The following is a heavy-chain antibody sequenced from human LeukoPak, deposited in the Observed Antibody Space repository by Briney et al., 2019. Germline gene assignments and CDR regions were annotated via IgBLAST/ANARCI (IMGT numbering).Heavy chain of an antibody. D-gene: IGHD2-2*01. CDR1: GGSISNHY. CDR3: ARRVYCSSTTCSDY. CDR2: IYSSGST. J-gene: IGHJ4*02. V-gene: IGHV4-59*11. Sequence: PSETLSPTCTVSGGSISNHYWSWIRQPPGKGLEWIGYIYSSGSTNYNPSLKSRVSISVETSKNQFSLKLSSVTAADTAVYYCARRVYCSSTTCSDYWGQGTLVTVSS.